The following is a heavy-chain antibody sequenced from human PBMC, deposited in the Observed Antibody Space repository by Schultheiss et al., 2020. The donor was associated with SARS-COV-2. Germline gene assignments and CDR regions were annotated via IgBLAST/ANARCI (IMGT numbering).Heavy chain of an antibody. J-gene: IGHJ4*02. V-gene: IGHV1-18*01. D-gene: IGHD2-2*01. Sequence: ASVKVSCKASGYTFTSYGISWVRQAPGQGLEWMGWISAYNGNTNYAQKFQGRVTMTRDTSISTAYMELSRLRSDDTAVYYCARSDIVVVPAAIGVYWGQGTLVTVSS. CDR2: ISAYNGNT. CDR3: ARSDIVVVPAAIGVY. CDR1: GYTFTSYG.